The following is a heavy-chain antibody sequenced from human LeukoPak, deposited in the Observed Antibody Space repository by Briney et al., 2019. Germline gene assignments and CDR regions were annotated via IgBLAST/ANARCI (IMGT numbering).Heavy chain of an antibody. Sequence: EGSLRLSCAASGFTFSSYWMSWVRQAPGKGLEWVANIKQDGSEKYYVDSVKGRFTISRDNANNSLYPQMNSLRAEDTAVYYCARGSATAGLDYWGQGTLVTVSS. CDR1: GFTFSSYW. J-gene: IGHJ4*02. CDR3: ARGSATAGLDY. V-gene: IGHV3-7*01. CDR2: IKQDGSEK. D-gene: IGHD2-15*01.